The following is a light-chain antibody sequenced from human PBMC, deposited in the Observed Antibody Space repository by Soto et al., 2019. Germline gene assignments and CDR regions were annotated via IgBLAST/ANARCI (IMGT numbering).Light chain of an antibody. Sequence: QSVLTQPPSVSAAPGQKVAISCSGSSSNIANNYVSWYQQLPGTAPKLLIYENNKRPSGIPGRFSGSKSGTSATLGITGLQTGDEADYYCGTWDSSLSAGVFGGGTKVTVL. J-gene: IGLJ3*02. CDR2: ENN. CDR3: GTWDSSLSAGV. V-gene: IGLV1-51*02. CDR1: SSNIANNY.